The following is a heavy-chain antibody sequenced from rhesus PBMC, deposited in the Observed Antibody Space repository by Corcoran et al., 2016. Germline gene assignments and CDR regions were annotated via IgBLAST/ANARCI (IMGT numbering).Heavy chain of an antibody. V-gene: IGHV3S42*01. CDR1: GFTFSSYW. Sequence: EVQLVESGGGLAKPGGSLRLSCAASGFTFSSYWMNWVRQTPGKGLEWISAISSGGGSTYYADSVKGRFTISRDNSKNTLSLQMNSLRAEDTAVYYCAKVGGSWGYWGQGVLVTVSS. CDR3: AKVGGSWGY. CDR2: ISSGGGST. J-gene: IGHJ4*01. D-gene: IGHD6-25*01.